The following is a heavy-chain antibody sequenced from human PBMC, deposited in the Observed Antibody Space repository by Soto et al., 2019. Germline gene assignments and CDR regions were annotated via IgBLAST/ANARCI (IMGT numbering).Heavy chain of an antibody. CDR2: INAGNGNT. D-gene: IGHD3-10*01. Sequence: QVQLVQSGAEVKKPGASVKVCCKASGYTFTSYAMHWVRQAPGQRLEWMGWINAGNGNTKYSQKFQGRVTITRDTSASTADMELSSLRSEDTAVYYCARAFGSYYYYGMDVWGQGTTVTVSS. CDR3: ARAFGSYYYYGMDV. V-gene: IGHV1-3*01. CDR1: GYTFTSYA. J-gene: IGHJ6*02.